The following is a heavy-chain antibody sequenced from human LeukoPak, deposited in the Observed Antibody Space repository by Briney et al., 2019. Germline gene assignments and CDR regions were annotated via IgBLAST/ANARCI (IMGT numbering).Heavy chain of an antibody. CDR1: GFTFSSYA. Sequence: GGSLRLSCAASGFTFSSYAMSWVRQAPGKGLEWVSAISGSGGSTYYADSVKGRFTISRDNSKNTLYLQMNSLRAEDTAVYYCAKVEDIVVVVAATYNWFDPWGQGTLVTVSS. J-gene: IGHJ5*02. V-gene: IGHV3-23*01. D-gene: IGHD2-15*01. CDR2: ISGSGGST. CDR3: AKVEDIVVVVAATYNWFDP.